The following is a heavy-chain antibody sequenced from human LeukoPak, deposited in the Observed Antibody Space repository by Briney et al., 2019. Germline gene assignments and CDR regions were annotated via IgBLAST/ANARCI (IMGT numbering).Heavy chain of an antibody. CDR3: ARERYYDSSGYYEY. V-gene: IGHV3-21*01. Sequence: PGGSLRLSCAASGFTFSSYNMNWVRQAPGKGLEWVSSISSSSSYIYYADSVKGRFTISRDNAKNTLYLQMNSLRAEDTAVYYCARERYYDSSGYYEYWGQGTLVTVSS. CDR2: ISSSSSYI. D-gene: IGHD3-22*01. J-gene: IGHJ4*02. CDR1: GFTFSSYN.